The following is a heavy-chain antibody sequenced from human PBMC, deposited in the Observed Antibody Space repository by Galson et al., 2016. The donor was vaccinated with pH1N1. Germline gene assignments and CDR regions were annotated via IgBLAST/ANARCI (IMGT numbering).Heavy chain of an antibody. CDR2: ISGSGGRK. J-gene: IGHJ3*02. Sequence: SLRLSCAASGSNSDYNMNWVRLALGKGLEWVSSISGSGGRKHYADSVQGRFIISRDNSKNTLYLQMNSLRAGDTALYFCAKGGYGDYGLDVFDIWGQGTMVIVSS. V-gene: IGHV3-23*01. CDR1: GSNSDYN. CDR3: AKGGYGDYGLDVFDI. D-gene: IGHD4-17*01.